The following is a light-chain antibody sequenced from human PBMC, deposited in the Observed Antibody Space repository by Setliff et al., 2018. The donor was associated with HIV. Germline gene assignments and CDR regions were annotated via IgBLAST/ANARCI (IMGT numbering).Light chain of an antibody. CDR3: SSYTRSSTLV. V-gene: IGLV2-18*02. Sequence: SALTQPPSVSGSPGQSVTISCTGTSSDIGTYNRVSWYQQPPGTAPKLMIYEVSNRPSGVPDRFSGSKSGNTASLIISGLQAEDEADYYCSSYTRSSTLVFGGGTKVTVL. CDR2: EVS. CDR1: SSDIGTYNR. J-gene: IGLJ2*01.